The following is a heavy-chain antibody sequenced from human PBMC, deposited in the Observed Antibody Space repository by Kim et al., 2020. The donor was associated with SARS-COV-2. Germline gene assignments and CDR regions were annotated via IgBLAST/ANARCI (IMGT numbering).Heavy chain of an antibody. Sequence: ASVKVSCKASGYTFTGYYMHWVRQAPGQGLEWMGWINPNSGGTNDAQKFQGRVTMTRDTSISTAYMELSRLRSDDTAVYYCARERGYYDSSGFHLGYWGQGTLVTVSS. CDR2: INPNSGGT. V-gene: IGHV1-2*02. J-gene: IGHJ4*02. D-gene: IGHD3-22*01. CDR3: ARERGYYDSSGFHLGY. CDR1: GYTFTGYY.